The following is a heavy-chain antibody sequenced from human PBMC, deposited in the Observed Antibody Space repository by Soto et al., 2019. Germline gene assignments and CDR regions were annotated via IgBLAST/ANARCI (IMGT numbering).Heavy chain of an antibody. J-gene: IGHJ5*02. D-gene: IGHD6-13*01. CDR2: ISESGGST. CDR1: GFTFSNYA. V-gene: IGHV3-23*01. Sequence: GGSLRLSCVGSGFTFSNYAISWVRQAPGKGLQWVSGISESGGSTHYADSVRGRFAISRDNSKNTVYLQMNSLRAEDTAIYYCAKDLVAAAASWGQGTLVTVS. CDR3: AKDLVAAAAS.